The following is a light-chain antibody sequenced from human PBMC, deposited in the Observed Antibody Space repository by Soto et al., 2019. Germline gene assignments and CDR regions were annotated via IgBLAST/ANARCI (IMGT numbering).Light chain of an antibody. CDR2: GAY. J-gene: IGKJ1*01. CDR1: QSVATN. CDR3: QHYNDLPLT. V-gene: IGKV3-15*01. Sequence: EKVMTQSPATLPVSPGERVTLSCRASQSVATNLAWYQQKPGQAPRLLISGAYIRATGIPDRFIGSGSGTEFTLTITSLQSEDFAVYYCQHYNDLPLTFGQGTKVEIK.